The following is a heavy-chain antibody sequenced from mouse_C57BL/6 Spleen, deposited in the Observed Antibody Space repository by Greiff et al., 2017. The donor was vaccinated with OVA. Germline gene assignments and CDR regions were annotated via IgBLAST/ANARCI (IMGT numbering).Heavy chain of an antibody. V-gene: IGHV1-15*01. J-gene: IGHJ2*01. CDR2: IDPETGGT. Sequence: QVQLQQSGAELVRPGASVTLSCKASGYTFTDYEMHWVKQTPVHGLEWIGAIDPETGGTAYNQKFKGKAILTADKSSSTAYMELRSLTSEDSAVYYCTREGITRYFDYWGQGTTLTVSS. CDR1: GYTFTDYE. D-gene: IGHD2-4*01. CDR3: TREGITRYFDY.